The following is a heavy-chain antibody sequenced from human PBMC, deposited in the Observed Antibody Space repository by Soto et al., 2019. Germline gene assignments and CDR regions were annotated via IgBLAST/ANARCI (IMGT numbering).Heavy chain of an antibody. CDR2: IKSKTDGGTT. J-gene: IGHJ5*02. Sequence: EVQLVESGGGLVKPGGSLRLSCAASGFTFNNSWMSWVRQAPGKGLEWVGRIKSKTDGGTTDYAAPGKGRFTISRDDSKNPVYLQMNSLKAEDTAVYYCTTAIVVPRFDPWGQGTLVTVSS. D-gene: IGHD2-2*01. V-gene: IGHV3-15*01. CDR1: GFTFNNSW. CDR3: TTAIVVPRFDP.